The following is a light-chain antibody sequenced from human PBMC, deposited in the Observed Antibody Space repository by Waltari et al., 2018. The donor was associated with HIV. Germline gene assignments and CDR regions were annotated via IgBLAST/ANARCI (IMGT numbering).Light chain of an antibody. CDR1: QNIGCP. Sequence: EIVLTQSPVNLSLSPGYRANPSCRASQNIGCPLAWYQQKPGLAPRLLIFDASSRATGIPARFSGGGSGTDFTLTISSLEPEDFAVYFCQQRSNWSPSLTFGGGTKVEIK. J-gene: IGKJ4*01. CDR3: QQRSNWSPSLT. CDR2: DAS. V-gene: IGKV3-11*01.